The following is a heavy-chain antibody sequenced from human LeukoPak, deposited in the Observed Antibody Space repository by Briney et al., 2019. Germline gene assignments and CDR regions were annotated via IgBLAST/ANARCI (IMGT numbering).Heavy chain of an antibody. J-gene: IGHJ4*02. Sequence: ASVKVSCKASGYTFTSYDINWVRQATGQGLEWMGWMNPNSGNTGYAQKFQGGVTITRNTSISTAYMELSSLRSEDTAVYYCARDSYYYDSSGYSDFDYWGQGTLVTVSS. CDR1: GYTFTSYD. CDR2: MNPNSGNT. V-gene: IGHV1-8*03. D-gene: IGHD3-22*01. CDR3: ARDSYYYDSSGYSDFDY.